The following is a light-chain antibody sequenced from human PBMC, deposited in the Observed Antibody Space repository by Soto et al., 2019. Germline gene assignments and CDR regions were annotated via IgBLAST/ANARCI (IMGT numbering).Light chain of an antibody. CDR2: DTF. CDR3: QHISNWPPRFT. CDR1: QSVDTY. J-gene: IGKJ3*01. Sequence: IVLTQSPGTLSLSPGERATLSCRTSQSVDTYLAWYQQKPGQAPRLLIYDTFRRATGIPARFSGSASGTDFILTISNLEPEDFGVYYCQHISNWPPRFTFGPGTKVDIK. V-gene: IGKV3-11*01.